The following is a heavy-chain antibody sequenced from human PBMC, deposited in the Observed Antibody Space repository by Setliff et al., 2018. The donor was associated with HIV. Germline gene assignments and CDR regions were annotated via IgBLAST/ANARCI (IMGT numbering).Heavy chain of an antibody. D-gene: IGHD3-22*01. CDR3: ARTYYYDASGYYRPFDI. Sequence: GGSLRLSCAATGLGFTTAWMSWVRQVPGKGLEWVANIKQDGSEKNYVDFVKGRFTISRDNAKNSLYLQMNSLRAEDTAVYYCARTYYYDASGYYRPFDIWGQGTMVTV. J-gene: IGHJ3*02. CDR1: GLGFTTAW. CDR2: IKQDGSEK. V-gene: IGHV3-7*03.